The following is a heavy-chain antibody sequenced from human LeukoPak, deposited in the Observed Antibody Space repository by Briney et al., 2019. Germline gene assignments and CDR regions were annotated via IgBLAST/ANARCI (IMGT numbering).Heavy chain of an antibody. J-gene: IGHJ6*02. D-gene: IGHD6-13*01. CDR3: ARSSYSSRTNYYGMDV. Sequence: APVKVSCKASGYTFTSYGISWVRQAPGQGLEWMGWISAYNGNTNYAQKLQGRVTMTTDTSTSTAYMELRSLRSDDTAVYYCARSSYSSRTNYYGMDVWGQGTTVTVSS. V-gene: IGHV1-18*01. CDR1: GYTFTSYG. CDR2: ISAYNGNT.